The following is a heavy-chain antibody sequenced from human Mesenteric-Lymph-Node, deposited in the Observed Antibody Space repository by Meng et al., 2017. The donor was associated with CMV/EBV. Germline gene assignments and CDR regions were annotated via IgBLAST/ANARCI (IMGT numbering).Heavy chain of an antibody. CDR3: ARHTSNYYGMDV. CDR1: GYSFTSYS. J-gene: IGHJ6*02. Sequence: KVSCKGSGYSFTSYSIGWVRQMPGKGLEWMGIIYAGDSDTRYSPSSQGQVTISVDESISTAYLQWTSLKASDTAMYYCARHTSNYYGMDVWGHGTTVTVSS. CDR2: IYAGDSDT. D-gene: IGHD1-26*01. V-gene: IGHV5-51*01.